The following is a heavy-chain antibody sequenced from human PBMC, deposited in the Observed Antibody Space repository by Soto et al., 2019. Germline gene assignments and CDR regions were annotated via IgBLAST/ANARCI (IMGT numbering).Heavy chain of an antibody. J-gene: IGHJ6*02. V-gene: IGHV1-69*12. CDR2: IIPIFGTA. D-gene: IGHD3-10*01. CDR1: GGTFSSYA. CDR3: ARDRVTMVRGVRSYYYYGMDV. Sequence: QVQLVQSGAEVKKPGSSVKVSCKASGGTFSSYAISWVRQAPGQGLEWMGGIIPIFGTANYAQKFQGRVTITADESTSTAYMELSSLRSEDTAVYYCARDRVTMVRGVRSYYYYGMDVWGQGTTVTVSS.